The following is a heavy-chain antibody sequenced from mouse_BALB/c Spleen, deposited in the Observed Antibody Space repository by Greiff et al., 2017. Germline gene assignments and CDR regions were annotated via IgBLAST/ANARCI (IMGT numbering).Heavy chain of an antibody. J-gene: IGHJ1*01. CDR2: IHYSGST. V-gene: IGHV3-1*02. CDR1: GYSITSRYR. Sequence: EVKLEESGPDLVKPSQSLSLTCTVTGYSITSRYRWHWLRQFPGNKLEWMGYIHYSGSTNYNPSLKRRIPITRDTAKNPFFLQLNSVTTEDTATYYCARLGNGWYFEGGGAGTTVSVSS. CDR3: ARLGNGWYFEG. D-gene: IGHD4-1*01.